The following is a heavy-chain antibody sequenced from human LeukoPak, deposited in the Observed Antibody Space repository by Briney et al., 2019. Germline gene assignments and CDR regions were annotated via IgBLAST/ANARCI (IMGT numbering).Heavy chain of an antibody. J-gene: IGHJ6*02. V-gene: IGHV4-31*03. CDR3: ASWTAAGTSAYYYGMDV. CDR1: GGSISSGGYY. CDR2: IYYSGST. Sequence: SETLSLTCTVSGGSISSGGYYWSWIRQHPGKGLEWIGYIYYSGSTYYNPSLKSRVTISVDTSKNQFSLKLSSVTAADTAVYYCASWTAAGTSAYYYGMDVWGQGTTVTVSS. D-gene: IGHD6-13*01.